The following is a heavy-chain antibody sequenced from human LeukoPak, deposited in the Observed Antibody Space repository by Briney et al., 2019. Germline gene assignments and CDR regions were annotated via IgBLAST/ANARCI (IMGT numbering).Heavy chain of an antibody. CDR3: AKIGVIGLWYFDL. CDR1: EFTCSSCG. V-gene: IGHV3-23*01. Sequence: GGSLRLSCSAAEFTCSSCGRSWVRHAPGKGLEGVSSISSGGDYTYYADSVKDRFTISRDNSKNTLYLQMNSLRAEDTAVYYCAKIGVIGLWYFDLWGRGTLATVSS. J-gene: IGHJ2*01. CDR2: ISSGGDYT. D-gene: IGHD3-10*01.